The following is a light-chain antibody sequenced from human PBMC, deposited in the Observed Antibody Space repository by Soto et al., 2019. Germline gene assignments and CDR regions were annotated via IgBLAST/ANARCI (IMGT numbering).Light chain of an antibody. CDR3: CSYAGSSTFVV. CDR2: EGS. V-gene: IGLV2-23*03. Sequence: QSALTQPAFVSGSPGQSITISCTGTSSDVGSYNLVSWYQQHPGKAPKLMIYEGSKRPSGVSNRFSGSKSGNTASLTISGLQAEDEADYYCCSYAGSSTFVVFGTGTKLTVL. J-gene: IGLJ1*01. CDR1: SSDVGSYNL.